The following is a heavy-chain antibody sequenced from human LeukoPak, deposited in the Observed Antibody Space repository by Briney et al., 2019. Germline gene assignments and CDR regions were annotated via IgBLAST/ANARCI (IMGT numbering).Heavy chain of an antibody. Sequence: PSETLSLTCTVSGGSICTYYWNWIRQPPGKGLEWIGYVYYSGRTNYNPSLKSRVTISIDTSKSQFSLKLSSVTAADTAVYYCAREGDYYDTSGTLDYWGQGTLVTVSS. J-gene: IGHJ4*02. CDR1: GGSICTYY. CDR2: VYYSGRT. V-gene: IGHV4-59*12. D-gene: IGHD3-22*01. CDR3: AREGDYYDTSGTLDY.